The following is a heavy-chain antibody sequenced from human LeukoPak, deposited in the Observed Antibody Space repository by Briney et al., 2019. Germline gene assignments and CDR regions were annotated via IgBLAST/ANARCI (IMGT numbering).Heavy chain of an antibody. CDR1: IDSFTNYY. V-gene: IGHV4-34*01. CDR2: INHSGST. CDR3: AKTGYSSGWHADY. Sequence: PSETLSLTCAVYIDSFTNYYWSWIRQPPGKGLEWIGEINHSGSTNYNPSLKSRVTISVDTSKNQFSLKLSSVTAADTAVYYCAKTGYSSGWHADYWGQGTLVTVSS. J-gene: IGHJ4*02. D-gene: IGHD6-19*01.